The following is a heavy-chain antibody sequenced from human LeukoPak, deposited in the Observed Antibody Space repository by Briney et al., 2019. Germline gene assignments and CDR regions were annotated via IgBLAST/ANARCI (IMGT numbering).Heavy chain of an antibody. V-gene: IGHV3-74*01. CDR1: GFTLSSYW. CDR2: INSDGSTT. J-gene: IGHJ4*02. CDR3: VRDTVRWYVFDY. Sequence: GGSLRLSCAASGFTLSSYWMHWVRQAPGKGLVWVSRINSDGSTTNYADSVKGRFTISRDNARNTLYLQVNSLRVEDTAVYYCVRDTVRWYVFDYWGQGALVTVSS. D-gene: IGHD4-23*01.